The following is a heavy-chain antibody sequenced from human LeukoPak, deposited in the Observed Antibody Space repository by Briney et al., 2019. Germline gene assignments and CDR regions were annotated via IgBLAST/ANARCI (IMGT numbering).Heavy chain of an antibody. D-gene: IGHD6-13*01. Sequence: GGSLRLSCAASGFTFSSYWMSWVRQAPGKGLEWVANIKQDGSEKYYVDSVKGRFTISRDNAKNSLYLQMNSLRAEDTAVYYCAREDSSWLYYFDYWGQGTLVTVSS. CDR2: IKQDGSEK. CDR1: GFTFSSYW. J-gene: IGHJ4*02. V-gene: IGHV3-7*01. CDR3: AREDSSWLYYFDY.